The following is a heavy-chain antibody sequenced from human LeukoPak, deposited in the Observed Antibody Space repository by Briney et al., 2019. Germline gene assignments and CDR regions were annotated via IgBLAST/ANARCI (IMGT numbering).Heavy chain of an antibody. Sequence: AETLALTRIVAGGSVSSCYWSWIGQPPRKKQEWIGYVYYSGNTNYNPSLKSRVTISIDTSKKQFSLKLSSVTAADTAVYYCAGDLRWGVVTHDAFDIWGQGTMVTVSS. V-gene: IGHV4-59*02. CDR3: AGDLRWGVVTHDAFDI. CDR2: VYYSGNT. D-gene: IGHD4-23*01. J-gene: IGHJ3*02. CDR1: GGSVSSCY.